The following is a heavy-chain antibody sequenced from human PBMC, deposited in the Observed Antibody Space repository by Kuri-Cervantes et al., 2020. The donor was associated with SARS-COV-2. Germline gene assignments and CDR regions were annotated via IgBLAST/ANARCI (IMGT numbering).Heavy chain of an antibody. V-gene: IGHV4-59*01. CDR1: GGSISSYY. Sequence: LETLSLTCTVSGGSISSYYWSWIRQPPGKGLEWIGYIYYSGSTNYNPSLKSRVTISVDTSKNQFSLKLSSVTAADTAVYYCARENWNYFDYWGQGTLVTVSS. D-gene: IGHD1-1*01. CDR2: IYYSGST. CDR3: ARENWNYFDY. J-gene: IGHJ4*02.